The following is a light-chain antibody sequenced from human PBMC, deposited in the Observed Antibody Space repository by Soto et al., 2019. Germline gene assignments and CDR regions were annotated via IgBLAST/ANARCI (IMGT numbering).Light chain of an antibody. CDR3: QQYGGSPWT. CDR1: QSVNSNY. V-gene: IGKV3-20*01. Sequence: EIVLTRSPGDLSLSPGEGSTLPCRSSQSVNSNYLAWYQQKPGQAPRLRIYAASSRAAGFPDRFSGSGSETDFTLTISRLEPEDFAVYYCQQYGGSPWTFGQGTKVDIK. CDR2: AAS. J-gene: IGKJ1*01.